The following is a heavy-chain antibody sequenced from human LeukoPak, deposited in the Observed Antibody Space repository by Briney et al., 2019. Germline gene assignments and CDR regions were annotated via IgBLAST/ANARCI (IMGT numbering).Heavy chain of an antibody. CDR1: GYTFTGYY. CDR3: ARDGDGEYDFWSGYTYNWFDP. J-gene: IGHJ5*02. D-gene: IGHD3-3*01. Sequence: ASVKVSCKASGYTFTGYYMHWVRQAPGQGLEWMGWINPNSGGTNYAQKFQGRVTMTRDTSISTAYMELSRLRSDDTAVYYCARDGDGEYDFWSGYTYNWFDPWGQGTLVTVSS. CDR2: INPNSGGT. V-gene: IGHV1-2*02.